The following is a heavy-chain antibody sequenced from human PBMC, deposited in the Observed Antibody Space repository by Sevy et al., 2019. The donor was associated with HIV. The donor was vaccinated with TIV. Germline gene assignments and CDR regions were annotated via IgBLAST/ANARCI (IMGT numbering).Heavy chain of an antibody. CDR2: ISSSSIYI. V-gene: IGHV3-21*01. J-gene: IGHJ4*02. CDR1: GFTFSSYS. CDR3: ARDPGFYCSGGSCYPRYYFDY. D-gene: IGHD2-15*01. Sequence: GEALKISCAASGFTFSSYSMNWVRQAPGKGLEWVSSISSSSIYIYHADSVKGRFTISRDNAKNSLYLQMNSLRAEDTAVYYCARDPGFYCSGGSCYPRYYFDYWGQGTLVTVSS.